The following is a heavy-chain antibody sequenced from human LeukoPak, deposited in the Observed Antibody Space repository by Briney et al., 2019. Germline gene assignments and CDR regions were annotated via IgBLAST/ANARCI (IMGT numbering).Heavy chain of an antibody. CDR2: INPNSGGT. CDR3: ARDGPRSGYYNGDFDY. Sequence: ASVTVSCKASGYTFTGYYMHWVRQAPGQGLEWMGWINPNSGGTNYAQKFQGRVTMTRDTSISTAYMELSRLRSDDTAVYYCARDGPRSGYYNGDFDYWGQGTLVTVSS. V-gene: IGHV1-2*02. D-gene: IGHD3-22*01. J-gene: IGHJ4*02. CDR1: GYTFTGYY.